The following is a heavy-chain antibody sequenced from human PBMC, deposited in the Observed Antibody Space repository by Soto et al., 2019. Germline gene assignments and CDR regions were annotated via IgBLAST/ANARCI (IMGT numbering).Heavy chain of an antibody. CDR2: IWYDGTNK. CDR1: GFTFSSYG. Sequence: PXGSLVRACSAPGFTFSSYGMHWVRQAPGKGLEWVAVIWYDGTNKYYVDSVKGRFTISKDNSKNTLYLQMNSLRAEDTAIYYCARDIGDQTSRWTDAFDIWGQGTMVTV. V-gene: IGHV3-33*01. CDR3: ARDIGDQTSRWTDAFDI. D-gene: IGHD6-13*01. J-gene: IGHJ3*02.